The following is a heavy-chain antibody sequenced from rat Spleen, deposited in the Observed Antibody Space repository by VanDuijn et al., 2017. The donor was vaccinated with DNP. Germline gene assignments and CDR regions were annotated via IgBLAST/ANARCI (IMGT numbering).Heavy chain of an antibody. CDR1: GFTFSSFP. CDR2: ISTGGGGT. V-gene: IGHV5-46*01. CDR3: ATGIGDY. Sequence: EVQLVESGGGLVQPGRSMKLSCAASGFTFSSFPMAWVRQAPKKGLEWVAYISTGGGGTYYPVSVKGRFTIFRDNAENTVYLQMNSLRSEDTATYYCATGIGDYWGPGILVTVSS. D-gene: IGHD1-11*01. J-gene: IGHJ2*01.